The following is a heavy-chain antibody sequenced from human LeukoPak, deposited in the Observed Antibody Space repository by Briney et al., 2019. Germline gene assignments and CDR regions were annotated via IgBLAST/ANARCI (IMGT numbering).Heavy chain of an antibody. D-gene: IGHD5-24*01. V-gene: IGHV3-49*03. CDR1: GFTFGDYA. CDR2: IRSKAYGGTT. CDR3: TRAPSDGYKEVRH. J-gene: IGHJ4*02. Sequence: GRSLRLSCRASGFTFGDYAMSWFRQAPGKGLEWVGFIRSKAYGGTTEYAASVKGRFTISRDDSKSIAYLQMNSLKTEDTAVYYCTRAPSDGYKEVRHWGQGTLVTVSS.